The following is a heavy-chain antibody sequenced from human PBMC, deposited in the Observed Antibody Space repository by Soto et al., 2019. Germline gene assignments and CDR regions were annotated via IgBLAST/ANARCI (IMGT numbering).Heavy chain of an antibody. D-gene: IGHD6-19*01. CDR2: ISGSGGII. V-gene: IGHV3-23*01. CDR3: AKGTAEAGKGTYY. J-gene: IGHJ4*02. CDR1: GFIFNNYA. Sequence: GGSLRLSCAASGFIFNNYAMSWVRQAPAKGLEWVSAISGSGGIIDYADSVKGRFTISRDNSKNTLYLQMNSLRAEDTALYYCAKGTAEAGKGTYYWGQGTQVTGSS.